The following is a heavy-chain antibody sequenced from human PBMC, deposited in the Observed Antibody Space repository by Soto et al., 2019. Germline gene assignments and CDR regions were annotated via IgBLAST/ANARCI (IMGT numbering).Heavy chain of an antibody. CDR2: MRGSVDST. V-gene: IGHV3-23*01. Sequence: EVRLLESGGDLVQRGGSLRLSCAASGFTFSSYSMTWARQAPEKGLEWVAAMRGSVDSTKYADSVEGRFFISTDNSKNILYLQMNSLRVEDTAVYYCAKTRDARTNWYFDLWGRGSPVTVSS. CDR3: AKTRDARTNWYFDL. J-gene: IGHJ2*01. D-gene: IGHD1-7*01. CDR1: GFTFSSYS.